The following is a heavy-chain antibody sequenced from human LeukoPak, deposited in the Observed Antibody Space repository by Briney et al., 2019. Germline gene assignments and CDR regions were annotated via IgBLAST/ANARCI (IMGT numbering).Heavy chain of an antibody. CDR1: GFTFSSYG. CDR2: MSGSGGNT. V-gene: IGHV3-23*01. D-gene: IGHD6-19*01. Sequence: GGSLRLSCAASGFTFSSYGMNWVRQAPGKGLEWVSAMSGSGGNTYYADSVKGRFTISRDNSKNTLYLQMNSLRAEDTAVYYCAKVAGTLELGYWGQGTLVTVSS. CDR3: AKVAGTLELGY. J-gene: IGHJ4*02.